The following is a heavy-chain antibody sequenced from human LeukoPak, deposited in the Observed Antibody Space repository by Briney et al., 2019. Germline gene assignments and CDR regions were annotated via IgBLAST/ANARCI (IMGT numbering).Heavy chain of an antibody. V-gene: IGHV3-66*02. D-gene: IGHD5-24*01. CDR3: ARDGAGIESWVELDP. CDR1: GFSVSNHY. CDR2: ICADGTT. J-gene: IGHJ5*02. Sequence: GGSLRLSCAASGFSVSNHYMAWVRQAPGRRLEWVSFICADGTTFYTDSVRGRFTVSRDQFKNTLYLQMSSLRPDDTALYYCARDGAGIESWVELDPWGQGTQVTVSA.